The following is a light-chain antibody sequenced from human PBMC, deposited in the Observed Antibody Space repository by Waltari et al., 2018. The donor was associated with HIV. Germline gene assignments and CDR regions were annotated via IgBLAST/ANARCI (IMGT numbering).Light chain of an antibody. J-gene: IGLJ2*01. Sequence: QSVLTQPASVSGSPGQSITITCTGTENAIGVANFFSWYQQPPGKAPKLILYGALNRPSGISNRFSGTKSDTTASLTISGLQADDEALYFCSSFALSDFVLFGGGTKVTVL. CDR2: GAL. CDR1: ENAIGVANF. CDR3: SSFALSDFVL. V-gene: IGLV2-14*01.